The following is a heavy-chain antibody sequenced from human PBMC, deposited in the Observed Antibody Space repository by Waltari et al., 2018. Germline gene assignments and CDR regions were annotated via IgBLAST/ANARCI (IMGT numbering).Heavy chain of an antibody. CDR2: ISSSSSTI. D-gene: IGHD3-22*01. Sequence: EVQLVESGGGLVQPGGSLRLSCAAAGFTFSTYSMNAVRQVPGKGLEWVSYISSSSSTIYYADSVKGRFTISRDNAKNSLYLQMNSLRAEDTAVYYCARDTSDYYDSSGYYYDLVYWGQGTLVTVSS. J-gene: IGHJ4*02. V-gene: IGHV3-48*04. CDR3: ARDTSDYYDSSGYYYDLVY. CDR1: GFTFSTYS.